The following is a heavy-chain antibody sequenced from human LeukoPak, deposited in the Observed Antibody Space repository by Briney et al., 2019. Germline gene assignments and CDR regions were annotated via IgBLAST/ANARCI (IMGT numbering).Heavy chain of an antibody. Sequence: PGGSLRLSCAASGFTFSSYTMNWVRQAPGKGLEWVSSISSSSSYIFYADSVKGRFTISRDNAKNSLYLQMNSLRAEDTAVYYCARVQAGRDGYNYYFDYWGQGTLVTVSS. J-gene: IGHJ4*02. CDR3: ARVQAGRDGYNYYFDY. CDR2: ISSSSSYI. V-gene: IGHV3-21*04. CDR1: GFTFSSYT. D-gene: IGHD5-24*01.